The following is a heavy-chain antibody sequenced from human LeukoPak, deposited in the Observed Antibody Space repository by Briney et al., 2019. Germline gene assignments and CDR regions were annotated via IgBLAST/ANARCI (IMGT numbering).Heavy chain of an antibody. D-gene: IGHD6-13*01. CDR1: GFTFSSYA. V-gene: IGHV3-30*04. Sequence: PGGSLRLSCAASGFTFSSYAMHWVRQAPGKGLEWVAVISYDGSNKYYADSVKGRFTISRDNSKNTLYLQMNSLRAEDTAVYYCARAPIAAASFDYWGQGTLVTVSS. J-gene: IGHJ4*02. CDR3: ARAPIAAASFDY. CDR2: ISYDGSNK.